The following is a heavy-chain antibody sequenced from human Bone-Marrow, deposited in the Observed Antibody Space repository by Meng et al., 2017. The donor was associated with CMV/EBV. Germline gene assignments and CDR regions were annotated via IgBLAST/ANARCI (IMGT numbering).Heavy chain of an antibody. V-gene: IGHV3-7*03. CDR2: IKQDGSEK. D-gene: IGHD6-13*01. CDR3: ALLGIAAAGSTRGSDY. CDR1: GFTFSSYW. J-gene: IGHJ4*02. Sequence: GGSLRLSCAASGFTFSSYWMSWVRQAPGKGLEWVANIKQDGSEKYYVDSVKGRFTISRDNAKNTLYLQMNSLRAEDTAVYYCALLGIAAAGSTRGSDYWGQGTLVTVSS.